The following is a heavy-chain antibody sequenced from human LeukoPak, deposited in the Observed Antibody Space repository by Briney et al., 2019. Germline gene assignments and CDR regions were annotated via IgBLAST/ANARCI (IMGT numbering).Heavy chain of an antibody. Sequence: PSETLSLTCAVSGASISGSKYYWGWIRQPRGEGLEWIASMSYSGSTYYNPSVKSRVAISSDTSKTQFSLRLNSVTAADTAVYYCVRVKSGSISDSWGQGTLVTVSS. CDR2: MSYSGST. CDR3: VRVKSGSISDS. V-gene: IGHV4-39*07. D-gene: IGHD1-26*01. CDR1: GASISGSKYY. J-gene: IGHJ4*02.